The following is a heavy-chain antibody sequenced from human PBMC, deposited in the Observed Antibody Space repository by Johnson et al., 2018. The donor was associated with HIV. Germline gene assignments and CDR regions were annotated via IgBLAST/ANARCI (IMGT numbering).Heavy chain of an antibody. CDR3: ARKVSGAFDI. D-gene: IGHD1-14*01. V-gene: IGHV3-20*04. CDR1: GFTFYDCD. Sequence: VQLVESGGGVVRPGGSLRLSCAASGFTFYDCDMSWVRQAPGKGLEWVSVINWNGDSTGYADSVKGRFTISKDNAKNSLDLQMNSLRAEDTALYYCARKVSGAFDIWGQGTMVTVSS. J-gene: IGHJ3*02. CDR2: INWNGDST.